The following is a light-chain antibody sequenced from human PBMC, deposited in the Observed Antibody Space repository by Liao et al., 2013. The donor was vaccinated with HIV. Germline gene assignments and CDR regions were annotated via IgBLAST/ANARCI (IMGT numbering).Light chain of an antibody. CDR2: QGD. CDR1: DFGTKR. CDR3: QAWDSSTVV. Sequence: SYVLTQPPSVSVAPGKTARITCGGDDFGTKRVHWYQQKPGQSPVLVIYQGDQRPSGIPERFSGSNSGNTATLTISGTQAMDEADYYCQAWDSSTVVFGGGTKLTVL. V-gene: IGLV3-21*01. J-gene: IGLJ2*01.